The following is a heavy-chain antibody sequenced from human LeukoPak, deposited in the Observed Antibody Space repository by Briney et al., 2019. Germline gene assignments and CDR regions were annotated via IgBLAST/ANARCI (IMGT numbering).Heavy chain of an antibody. CDR2: IKEDGSEK. CDR3: ARSSYSSSSSV. J-gene: IGHJ3*01. Sequence: GGSLRLSCVASPFTSSGHWMSWVRQAPGKGLEWVANIKEDGSEKYYLDSVKGRFTISRDNAKNSLYLQINSLRAEDTAVYYCARSSYSSSSSVWGQGTMVTVSS. V-gene: IGHV3-7*03. D-gene: IGHD6-6*01. CDR1: PFTSSGHW.